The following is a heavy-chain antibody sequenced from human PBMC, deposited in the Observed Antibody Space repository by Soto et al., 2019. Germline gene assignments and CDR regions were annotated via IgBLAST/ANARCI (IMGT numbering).Heavy chain of an antibody. CDR3: ARPGGYCSSTSCLIFDY. CDR1: GGSISSSSYY. Sequence: SETLSLTCTVSGGSISSSSYYWGWIRQLPGKGLEWIGSIYYSGSTYYNPSLKSRVTISVDTSKNQFSLKLSSVTAADTAVYYCARPGGYCSSTSCLIFDYWGQGTLVTVSS. CDR2: IYYSGST. V-gene: IGHV4-39*01. D-gene: IGHD2-2*01. J-gene: IGHJ4*02.